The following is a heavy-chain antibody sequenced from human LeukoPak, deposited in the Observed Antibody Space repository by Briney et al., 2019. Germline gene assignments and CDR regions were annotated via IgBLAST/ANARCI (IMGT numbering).Heavy chain of an antibody. V-gene: IGHV3-23*01. CDR3: AKRGVVIRVILVGFHKEAYYFDS. J-gene: IGHJ4*02. CDR1: GITLSNYG. Sequence: QPGGSLRLSCAVSGITLSNYGMSWVRQAPGKGLGWVAGISDSGGRTNYADSVKGRFTISRDSPKNTLHLQMNSLRAEDTAVYFCAKRGVVIRVILVGFHKEAYYFDSWGQGALVTVSS. CDR2: ISDSGGRT. D-gene: IGHD3-22*01.